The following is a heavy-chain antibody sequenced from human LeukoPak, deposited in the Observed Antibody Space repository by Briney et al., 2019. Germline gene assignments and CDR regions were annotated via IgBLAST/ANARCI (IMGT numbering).Heavy chain of an antibody. CDR2: INHSGST. CDR1: GGSFSGYY. J-gene: IGHJ4*02. Sequence: PSETLSLTCAVYGGSFSGYYWSWIRQPPGKGLEWIGEINHSGSTNYNPSLKSRVTISVDTSKNQFSLKLSSVTAADTAVYYCARVWGSYRYAHFDYWGQGTLVTVSS. V-gene: IGHV4-34*01. CDR3: ARVWGSYRYAHFDY. D-gene: IGHD3-16*02.